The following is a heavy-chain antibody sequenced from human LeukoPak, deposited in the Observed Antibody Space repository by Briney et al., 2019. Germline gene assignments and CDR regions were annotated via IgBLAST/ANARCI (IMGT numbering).Heavy chain of an antibody. CDR3: ARAVSGRFDY. CDR1: GGSFSGYY. CDR2: INHSGST. Sequence: PSETLSLTCAVYGGSFSGYYWSWIRQPPGKGLEWIGEINHSGSTNYNPSLKSRVTISVDTSKNQFSLKLSSVTAADTAIYYCARAVSGRFDYWSQGTLVTVSS. J-gene: IGHJ4*02. D-gene: IGHD6-19*01. V-gene: IGHV4-34*01.